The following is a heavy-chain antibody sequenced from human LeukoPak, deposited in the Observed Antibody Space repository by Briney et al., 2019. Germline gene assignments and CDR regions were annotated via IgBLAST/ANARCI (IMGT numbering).Heavy chain of an antibody. CDR1: GYTFTSYG. V-gene: IGHV1-18*01. D-gene: IGHD3-3*01. Sequence: ASVKVSCKASGYTFTSYGISWVRQAHGQGLEWMGWISAYNGNTNYAQKLQGRVTMTTDTSTSTAYMELRSLRSDDTAVYYCARQPITIFGVVAYNWFDPWGQGTLVTVSS. CDR3: ARQPITIFGVVAYNWFDP. CDR2: ISAYNGNT. J-gene: IGHJ5*02.